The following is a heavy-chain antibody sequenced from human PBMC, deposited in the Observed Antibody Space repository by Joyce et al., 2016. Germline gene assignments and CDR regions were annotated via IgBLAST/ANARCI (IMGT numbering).Heavy chain of an antibody. V-gene: IGHV1-2*06. J-gene: IGHJ3*01. CDR3: ARGPMPPYAFDV. CDR2: SNPDTGDT. Sequence: QVNLVQSGAEVKKPGASVKVSCKASGYSFSDSYIHWVRQPPGQGLQWMGRSNPDTGDTIYAQKFQGRVTLTRDTFISTVYMEVSRLRSDDTAVYFCARGPMPPYAFDVWGQGTLVTVST. D-gene: IGHD2-2*01. CDR1: GYSFSDSY.